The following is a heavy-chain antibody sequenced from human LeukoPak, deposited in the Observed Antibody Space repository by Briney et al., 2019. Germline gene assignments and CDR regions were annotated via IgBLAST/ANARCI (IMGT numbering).Heavy chain of an antibody. D-gene: IGHD5-12*01. V-gene: IGHV3-7*01. Sequence: GGSLRLSCAASGFTFSSYWMSWVRQAPGKGLEWVASVKQDGSEKYYVDSVKGRFTVSRDNAKNSLYLQMNSLRAEDTAVYYCARERNSGYDGFDPWGQGTLVTVSS. CDR1: GFTFSSYW. J-gene: IGHJ5*02. CDR3: ARERNSGYDGFDP. CDR2: VKQDGSEK.